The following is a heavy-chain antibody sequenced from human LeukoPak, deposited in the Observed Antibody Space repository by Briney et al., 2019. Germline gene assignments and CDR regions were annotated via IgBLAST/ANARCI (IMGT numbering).Heavy chain of an antibody. CDR1: GGTFSSYA. CDR3: ARDFCSSTSCPIYSKYNWFDP. V-gene: IGHV1-69*13. J-gene: IGHJ5*02. D-gene: IGHD2-2*01. CDR2: IFPIFGTA. Sequence: SVKVSCKASGGTFSSYAISWVRQAPGRGREWRGGIFPIFGTANDAQKFQGRVTITADESTSTAYMELSSLRSEDTAVYYCARDFCSSTSCPIYSKYNWFDPWGQGTLVTVSS.